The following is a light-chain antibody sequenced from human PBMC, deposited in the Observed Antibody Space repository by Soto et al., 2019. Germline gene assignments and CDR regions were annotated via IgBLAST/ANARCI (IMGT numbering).Light chain of an antibody. CDR2: TNN. V-gene: IGLV1-44*01. Sequence: QSVLTQPPSASGTPGQRVTISCSGSSSNIGSNTVNWYQQLPGTARKLLIYTNNQRPSGVPDRFSGSKSGTSASLATSGLQSEDEGDYYCAAWDDSLNVVFGGGTKLTVL. CDR3: AAWDDSLNVV. J-gene: IGLJ2*01. CDR1: SSNIGSNT.